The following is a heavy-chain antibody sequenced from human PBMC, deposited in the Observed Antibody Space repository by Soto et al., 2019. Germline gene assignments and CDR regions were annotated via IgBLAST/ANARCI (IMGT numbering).Heavy chain of an antibody. J-gene: IGHJ6*02. CDR3: ARARKTAYYYGSGSTFYGMDV. V-gene: IGHV4-30-2*01. D-gene: IGHD3-10*01. CDR1: GRSISSPGYS. Sequence: PSETLSFTCAVPGRSISSPGYSWSLIRQPPGKGLEWIGYIYHSGSTYYNPSLKSRVTISVDRSKNQFPLKLSSVTAADTAVYYCARARKTAYYYGSGSTFYGMDVWGQGTTVTVSS. CDR2: IYHSGST.